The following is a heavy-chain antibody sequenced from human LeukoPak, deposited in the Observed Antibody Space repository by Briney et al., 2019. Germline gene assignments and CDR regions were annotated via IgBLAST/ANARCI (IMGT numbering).Heavy chain of an antibody. V-gene: IGHV1-18*01. J-gene: IGHJ5*01. CDR2: ISAYNGNT. CDR1: GYTFTSYG. CDR3: VRGRYTTCPYSIVSRDS. Sequence: AAVKVSCKASGYTFTSYGISWVRQAPGQGLEWMGWISAYNGNTNYAQKLQGRVTMTTDTSTRTAYMELRSLRSRDTAVYYCVRGRYTTCPYSIVSRDSWGEKALVTVSS. D-gene: IGHD6-13*01.